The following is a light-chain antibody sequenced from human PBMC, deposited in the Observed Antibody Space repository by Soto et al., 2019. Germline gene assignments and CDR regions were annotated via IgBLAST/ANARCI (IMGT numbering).Light chain of an antibody. V-gene: IGKV3-20*01. CDR3: QQYGSSRPIT. CDR1: QSVSSSY. J-gene: IGKJ5*01. CDR2: GAS. Sequence: EIVLTQSPGTLSLSPGERDTLSCRASQSVSSSYLAWYQQKPGQAPRLLIYGASSRATGIPDRFSGSGSGTDFTLTISRREPEDFAVYYCQQYGSSRPITFGQGTRLEIK.